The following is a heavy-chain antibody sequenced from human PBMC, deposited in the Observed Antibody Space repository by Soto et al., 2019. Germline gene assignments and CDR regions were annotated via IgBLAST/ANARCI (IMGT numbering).Heavy chain of an antibody. CDR1: GFTFSSYA. Sequence: GGSLRLSCAASGFTFSSYAMHWVRQAPGKGLEYVSAISSNGGSTYYANSVKGRFTISRDNSKNTLYLQMGSLRAEDMAVYYCVRDQLYYYDIFGRPLNGFDIWGQGTMVTVSS. V-gene: IGHV3-64*01. CDR2: ISSNGGST. J-gene: IGHJ3*02. D-gene: IGHD3-22*01. CDR3: VRDQLYYYDIFGRPLNGFDI.